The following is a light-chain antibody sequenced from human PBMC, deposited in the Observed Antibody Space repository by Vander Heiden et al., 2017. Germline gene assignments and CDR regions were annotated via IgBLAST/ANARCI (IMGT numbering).Light chain of an antibody. V-gene: IGLV1-40*01. J-gene: IGLJ3*02. CDR3: QSYDDSLSAWV. Sequence: QSVLTQPPSVSGAPGPRVTISCTGSSANIGAGYDVHWYQQLPGTAPKLLIYGNSNRPSGVPDRFSGSKSGTSASLAITGLQAEDEADYYCQSYDDSLSAWVFGGGTKLTAL. CDR2: GNS. CDR1: SANIGAGYD.